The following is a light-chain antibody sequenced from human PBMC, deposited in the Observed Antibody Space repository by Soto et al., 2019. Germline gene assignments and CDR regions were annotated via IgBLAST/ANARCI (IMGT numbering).Light chain of an antibody. CDR1: QSVSSGY. J-gene: IGKJ2*01. Sequence: VLTQSPGTLSLSPGERATLSCRVSQSVSSGYLAWYQQKPGQAPRLLIYGGSNRAAGIPDRFSGSGSGADFTLTITRLEPEYFAMYFCHCQQFRTSPVYTFGQGTNLEIK. CDR2: GGS. CDR3: QQFRTSPVYT. V-gene: IGKV3-20*01.